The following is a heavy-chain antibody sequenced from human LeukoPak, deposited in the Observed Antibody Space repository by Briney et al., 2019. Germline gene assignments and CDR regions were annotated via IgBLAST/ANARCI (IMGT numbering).Heavy chain of an antibody. Sequence: PGGSLRLSCAASGFTFSSYWMGWVRQAPGKGLEWVANIKQDGSEKYYVDSVKGRFTISRGNAKNSLYLQMNSLGGDDTAIYYCATYNSVNAREFQYWGQGTLVTVPS. CDR2: IKQDGSEK. CDR1: GFTFSSYW. D-gene: IGHD5/OR15-5a*01. CDR3: ATYNSVNAREFQY. V-gene: IGHV3-7*01. J-gene: IGHJ1*01.